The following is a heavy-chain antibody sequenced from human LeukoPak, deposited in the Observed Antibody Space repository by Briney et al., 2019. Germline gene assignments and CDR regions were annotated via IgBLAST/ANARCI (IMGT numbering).Heavy chain of an antibody. CDR3: AKDRPYSSTPRPFDY. D-gene: IGHD6-13*01. Sequence: GGSLRLSCAGSGFTFSDYAMIWVRQVPGKGLGWVSAVGGCGTNTFYAASVTGRVTISRDNSRITPYLQMNSLRADDTAEYYCAKDRPYSSTPRPFDYWGQGTLVTVSS. CDR2: VGGCGTNT. V-gene: IGHV3-23*01. CDR1: GFTFSDYA. J-gene: IGHJ4*02.